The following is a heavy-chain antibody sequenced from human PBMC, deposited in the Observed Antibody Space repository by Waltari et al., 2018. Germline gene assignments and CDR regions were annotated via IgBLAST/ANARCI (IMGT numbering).Heavy chain of an antibody. CDR3: ARQSSGVYYYYGMDV. CDR2: IYPGDSDT. D-gene: IGHD6-6*01. Sequence: QSGAEVKKPGESLKISCKGSGYSFTSYWIGWVRQMPGKGLEWMGIIYPGDSDTRYSPSFQGQVTISADKSISTAYLQWSSLKASDTAMYYCARQSSGVYYYYGMDVWGQGTTVTVSS. J-gene: IGHJ6*02. V-gene: IGHV5-51*01. CDR1: GYSFTSYW.